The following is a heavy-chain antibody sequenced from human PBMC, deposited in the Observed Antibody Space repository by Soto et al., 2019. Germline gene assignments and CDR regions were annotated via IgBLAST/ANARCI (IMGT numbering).Heavy chain of an antibody. Sequence: GESLKISCKGSGYSFTSYWIGWVRQMPGKGLEWMGIIYPGDSDTRYSPSFQGQVTISADKSISTAYMELSRLRSDDTAVYYCARDSPLGGSSSTSYYYYGMDVWGQGTTVTVSS. J-gene: IGHJ6*02. CDR3: ARDSPLGGSSSTSYYYYGMDV. D-gene: IGHD6-6*01. CDR1: GYSFTSYW. V-gene: IGHV5-51*01. CDR2: IYPGDSDT.